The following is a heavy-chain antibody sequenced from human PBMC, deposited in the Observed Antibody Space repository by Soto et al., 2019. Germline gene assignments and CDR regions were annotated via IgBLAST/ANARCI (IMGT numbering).Heavy chain of an antibody. CDR3: ARGRGYSSPLDY. Sequence: SETRCLTCAVYGGSFSGYYWSWIRQPPGKGLEWIGEINHSGSTNYNPSLKSRVTISVDTSKNQFSLKLSSVTAADTAVYYCARGRGYSSPLDYWGQGTLVTVSS. CDR2: INHSGST. D-gene: IGHD6-19*01. J-gene: IGHJ4*02. CDR1: GGSFSGYY. V-gene: IGHV4-34*01.